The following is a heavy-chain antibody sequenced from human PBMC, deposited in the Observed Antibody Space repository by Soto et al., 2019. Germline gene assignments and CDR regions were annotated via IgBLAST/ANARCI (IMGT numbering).Heavy chain of an antibody. CDR3: ASGVSGRAAAGAYYYCWYV. Sequence: ASVKVSCKASGYTFTGYYMHWVRQAPGQGLEWMGWINPNSGGTNYAQKFQGWVTMTRDTSISTAYMELSRLRSDDTAVFYCASGVSGRAAAGAYYYCWYVWGKGPTVTVSS. J-gene: IGHJ6*03. CDR1: GYTFTGYY. V-gene: IGHV1-2*04. CDR2: INPNSGGT. D-gene: IGHD6-13*01.